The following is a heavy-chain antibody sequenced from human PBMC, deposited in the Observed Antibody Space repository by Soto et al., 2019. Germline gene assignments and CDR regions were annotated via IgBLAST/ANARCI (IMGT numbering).Heavy chain of an antibody. D-gene: IGHD2-15*01. CDR3: ASVPYCSGGSCYSYYYYGMDV. CDR2: IIPIFGTA. V-gene: IGHV1-69*12. CDR1: GGTFSSYA. Sequence: QVQLVQSGAEVKKPGSSVKVSRKASGGTFSSYAISWVRQAPGQGLEWMGGIIPIFGTANYAQKFQGRVTITADESTSTAYMELSSLRSEDTAVYYCASVPYCSGGSCYSYYYYGMDVWGQGTTVTVSS. J-gene: IGHJ6*02.